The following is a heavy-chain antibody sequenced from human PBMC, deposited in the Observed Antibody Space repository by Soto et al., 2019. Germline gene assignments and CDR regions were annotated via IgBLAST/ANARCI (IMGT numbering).Heavy chain of an antibody. CDR3: ARGPRVSSTGTGAH. Sequence: GGSLRLSCSVSGFTFSAYWMHWVRQGPGKGLTWVSRISDDGSTATYADSVKGRFVISRDNAKNSLYLDMNTLRADDSGLYYCARGPRVSSTGTGAHWGRGTLVTVSS. CDR2: ISDDGSTA. D-gene: IGHD1-1*01. V-gene: IGHV3-74*01. CDR1: GFTFSAYW. J-gene: IGHJ4*02.